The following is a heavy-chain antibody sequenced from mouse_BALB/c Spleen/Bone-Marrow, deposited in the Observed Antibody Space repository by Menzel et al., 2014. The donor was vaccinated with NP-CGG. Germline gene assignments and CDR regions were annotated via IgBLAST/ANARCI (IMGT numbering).Heavy chain of an antibody. Sequence: VKLMDSGPGLVAPSQSLYITCTVSGFSLTSYGVHWVRQPPGKGLEWLGVIWAGGSTNYNSALMSRLSISKDNSKSQVFLKMNSLQTDDTAMYYCARGGGSWYFDVWGAGTTVTVSS. CDR1: GFSLTSYG. J-gene: IGHJ1*01. CDR2: IWAGGST. V-gene: IGHV2-9*02. CDR3: ARGGGSWYFDV.